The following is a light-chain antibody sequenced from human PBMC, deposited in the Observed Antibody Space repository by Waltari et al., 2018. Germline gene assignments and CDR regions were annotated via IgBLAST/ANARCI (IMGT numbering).Light chain of an antibody. CDR1: QSIATY. J-gene: IGKJ1*01. Sequence: DIQLTQSPSSLSASIGDRVTITCRASQSIATYLKWYQEKPGKAPKLLISAASSLYSGVPSRFSGSGSGTDFTLSISSLQPEDFATYYCQQSFVSPWTFGQGTKVEIK. V-gene: IGKV1-39*01. CDR3: QQSFVSPWT. CDR2: AAS.